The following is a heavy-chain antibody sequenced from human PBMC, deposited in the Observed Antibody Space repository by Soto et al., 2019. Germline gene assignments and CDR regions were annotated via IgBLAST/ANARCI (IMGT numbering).Heavy chain of an antibody. V-gene: IGHV4-59*01. CDR2: LSDSGST. CDR3: ARARNRFYENTGRYHFDY. J-gene: IGHJ4*02. CDR1: GGSISSFY. D-gene: IGHD2-2*01. Sequence: TSETLSLTCTVSGGSISSFYWAWIRQPPGKGLEWLGYLSDSGSTDFSSSLKSRVTISEDTSRNQFSLKLSSVTVADTAVYFCARARNRFYENTGRYHFDYWGQGALVPVSS.